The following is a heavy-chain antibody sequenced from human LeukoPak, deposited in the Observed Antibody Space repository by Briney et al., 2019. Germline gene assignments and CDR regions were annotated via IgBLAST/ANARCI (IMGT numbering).Heavy chain of an antibody. V-gene: IGHV1-8*01. J-gene: IGHJ5*02. D-gene: IGHD3-22*01. Sequence: ASVKVSCKASGYTFTSYDINWVRQATGQGLEWMGWMNPNSGHTGYAQKFQGRVTMTEDTSTDTAYMELSSLRSEDTAVYYCATAAMIVHPWVWFDPWGQGTLVTVSS. CDR3: ATAAMIVHPWVWFDP. CDR1: GYTFTSYD. CDR2: MNPNSGHT.